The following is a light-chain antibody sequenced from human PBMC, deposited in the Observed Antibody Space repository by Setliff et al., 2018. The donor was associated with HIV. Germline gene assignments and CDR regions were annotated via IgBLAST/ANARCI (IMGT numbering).Light chain of an antibody. Sequence: SVLTQPASVSGSPGQSITISCTGTSSDVGGYNYVSWYQQHPGKAPKLMIYEVSNRPSGVSNRFSGSKSGNTASLTISGLQAEDEADYYCSSYTSSSTLDVVGTGTKVTVL. CDR3: SSYTSSSTLDV. CDR2: EVS. CDR1: SSDVGGYNY. V-gene: IGLV2-14*01. J-gene: IGLJ1*01.